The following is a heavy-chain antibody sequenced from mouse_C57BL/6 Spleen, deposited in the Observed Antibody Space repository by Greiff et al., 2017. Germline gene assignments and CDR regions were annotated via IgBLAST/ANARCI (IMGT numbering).Heavy chain of an antibody. CDR2: IYPRSGNT. CDR3: ARWYYSNYPYYAMDY. Sequence: VKLQESGAELARPGASVKLSCKASGYTFTSYGISWVKQRTGQGLEWIGEIYPRSGNTYYNEKFKGKATLTADKSSSTAYMGLRSLTSEDSAVYFCARWYYSNYPYYAMDYWGQGTSVTVSS. CDR1: GYTFTSYG. J-gene: IGHJ4*01. V-gene: IGHV1-81*01. D-gene: IGHD2-5*01.